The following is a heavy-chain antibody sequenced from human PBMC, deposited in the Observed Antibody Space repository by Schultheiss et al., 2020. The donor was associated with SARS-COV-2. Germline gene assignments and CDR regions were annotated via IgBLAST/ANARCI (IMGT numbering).Heavy chain of an antibody. CDR2: ISYDGSNK. CDR3: ARDPSYDFWSGYCDY. Sequence: GGSLRLSCAASGFTFSSYSMNWVRQAPGKGLEWVAVISYDGSNKYYADSVQGRFTISRDNSKNALYLQMNSLRGEDTAVYYCARDPSYDFWSGYCDYWGQGTLVTVSS. V-gene: IGHV3-30*05. CDR1: GFTFSSYS. J-gene: IGHJ4*02. D-gene: IGHD3-3*01.